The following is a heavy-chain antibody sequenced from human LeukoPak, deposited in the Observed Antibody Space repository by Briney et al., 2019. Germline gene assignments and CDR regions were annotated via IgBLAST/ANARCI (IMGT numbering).Heavy chain of an antibody. CDR2: ISESSSHT. J-gene: IGHJ6*02. V-gene: IGHV3-21*06. CDR1: GFTFSGYS. D-gene: IGHD5-24*01. CDR3: ARDRAVKARIGGMDV. Sequence: GGSLTLSCEASGFTFSGYSMNWVRQAPGKGLEWVSYISESSSHTYNADSVKGRFTISRDNAKNSLYLQMNSLRVEDTGIYYCARDRAVKARIGGMDVWGQGTTVIASS.